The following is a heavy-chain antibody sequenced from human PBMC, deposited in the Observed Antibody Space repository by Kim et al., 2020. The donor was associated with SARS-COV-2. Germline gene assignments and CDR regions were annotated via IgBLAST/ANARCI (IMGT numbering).Heavy chain of an antibody. V-gene: IGHV3-23*01. D-gene: IGHD2-15*01. CDR2: ISGSGSSP. J-gene: IGHJ5*02. Sequence: GGSLRLSCATSGFTFSSFAMNWVRQAPGKGLEWVSAISGSGSSPYYAASVEGRFNISRDNSKNMVYLQMNSLRDEDTAVYYCAKDLSLLPNWFDAWGLGT. CDR3: AKDLSLLPNWFDA. CDR1: GFTFSSFA.